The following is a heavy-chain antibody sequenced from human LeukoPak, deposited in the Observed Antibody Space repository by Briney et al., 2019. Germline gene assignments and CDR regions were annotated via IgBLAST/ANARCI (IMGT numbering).Heavy chain of an antibody. CDR1: GYTFTGYY. V-gene: IGHV1-2*02. CDR2: INPNSGGT. Sequence: GASVKVSCKASGYTFTGYYMHWVRQAPGQGLEWMGWINPNSGGTNYAQKFQGRVTMTRDTSISTAYMELSRLRSDDTAVYYCAKHNIAVGGMIGYYYYMDVWGKGTTVTVSS. CDR3: AKHNIAVGGMIGYYYYMDV. D-gene: IGHD6-19*01. J-gene: IGHJ6*03.